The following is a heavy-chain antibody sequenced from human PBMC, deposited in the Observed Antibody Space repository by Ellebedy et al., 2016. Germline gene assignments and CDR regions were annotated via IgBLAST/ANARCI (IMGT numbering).Heavy chain of an antibody. D-gene: IGHD3-10*01. Sequence: GGSLRLXXAASGFTFSSYGMHWVRQAPGKGLEWVAVISYDGSNKYYADSVKGRFTISRDNSKNTLYLQMNSLRAEDTAVYYCAKDMVTMVRGVIVTYYYYGMDVWGQGTTVTVSS. CDR3: AKDMVTMVRGVIVTYYYYGMDV. V-gene: IGHV3-30*18. J-gene: IGHJ6*02. CDR1: GFTFSSYG. CDR2: ISYDGSNK.